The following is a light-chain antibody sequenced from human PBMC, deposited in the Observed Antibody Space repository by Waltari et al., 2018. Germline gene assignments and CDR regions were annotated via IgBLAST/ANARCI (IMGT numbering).Light chain of an antibody. CDR2: DLT. CDR3: SSNRV. J-gene: IGLJ3*02. Sequence: SALAQPASVSGSPGQSLTISCTGTSSDFGGYNYVSWYQQHSGKAPKRMIYDLTKRPSGVSNRFSGSKSGNTASLTISGLQAEDEADYVGSSNRVFGGGTKLTVL. V-gene: IGLV2-14*01. CDR1: SSDFGGYNY.